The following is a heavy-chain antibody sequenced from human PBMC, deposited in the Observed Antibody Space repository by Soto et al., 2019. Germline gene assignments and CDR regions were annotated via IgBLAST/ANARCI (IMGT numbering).Heavy chain of an antibody. Sequence: EVQLVESGGGLVQPGGSLRLSCAASGFTLSSRWMHWVRQAPGKGLVWVSRIKTDGTSTSYADSVKGRFTISRDNAKNRLYLQMKRRRDEDPAMYYCARDQDTYGQAVFDSWGQGTLVTVSS. J-gene: IGHJ4*02. CDR1: GFTLSSRW. CDR3: ARDQDTYGQAVFDS. V-gene: IGHV3-74*01. CDR2: IKTDGTST. D-gene: IGHD2-15*01.